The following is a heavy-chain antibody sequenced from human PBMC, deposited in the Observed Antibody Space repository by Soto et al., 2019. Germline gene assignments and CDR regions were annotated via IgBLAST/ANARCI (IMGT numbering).Heavy chain of an antibody. Sequence: SVKVSCKASGGTFSSYAISWVRQAPGQGLEWMGGIIPIFGTANYAQEFQGRVTITADESTSTAYMELSSLRSEDTAVYYCALDSGSYPGRAFDIWGQGTMVTVSS. J-gene: IGHJ3*02. V-gene: IGHV1-69*13. CDR3: ALDSGSYPGRAFDI. CDR1: GGTFSSYA. D-gene: IGHD1-26*01. CDR2: IIPIFGTA.